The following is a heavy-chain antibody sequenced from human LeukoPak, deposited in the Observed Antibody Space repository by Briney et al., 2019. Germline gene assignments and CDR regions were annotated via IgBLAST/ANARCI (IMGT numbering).Heavy chain of an antibody. V-gene: IGHV3-7*04. CDR3: ARNRQWFLADY. Sequence: GGSLRLSCAASGFTFTNYWMSWVRQAPGKGLEWVANTKQDETEKHYADSVKGRFTISRDNAQNSLYLQMNSLRAEDTAVYFCARNRQWFLADYWGQGTVVTVSS. CDR2: TKQDETEK. J-gene: IGHJ4*02. CDR1: GFTFTNYW. D-gene: IGHD3-22*01.